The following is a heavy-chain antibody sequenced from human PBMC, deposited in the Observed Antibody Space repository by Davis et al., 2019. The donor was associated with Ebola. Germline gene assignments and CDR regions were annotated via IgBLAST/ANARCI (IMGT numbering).Heavy chain of an antibody. V-gene: IGHV4-38-2*02. D-gene: IGHD3-16*02. CDR1: GYSISRGYY. J-gene: IGHJ4*02. CDR3: ARESTFAGVVVEPNRGWVGHYFDY. CDR2: IYHSGRT. Sequence: PSETLSLTCTVSGYSISRGYYWGWIRQPPGKGLEWIGSIYHSGRTYYSASLKSRLTMSIDTSKNHFSLRLSSVTAADTAVYYCARESTFAGVVVEPNRGWVGHYFDYWGQGTLVPVSS.